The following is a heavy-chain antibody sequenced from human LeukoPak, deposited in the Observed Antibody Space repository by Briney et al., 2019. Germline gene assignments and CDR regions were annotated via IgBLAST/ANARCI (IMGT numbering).Heavy chain of an antibody. CDR3: ARGGDDSGLYFAY. CDR2: INPQSGAT. Sequence: ASVKVSCKASGYTFSGFNIHWVRQAPGQGLEWMAWINPQSGATNHAQKFQGRVTMTRDMSNYTVYMEVTSLRSDDTAVYYCARGGDDSGLYFAYWGQGTLVTVSS. D-gene: IGHD3-22*01. V-gene: IGHV1-2*02. CDR1: GYTFSGFN. J-gene: IGHJ4*02.